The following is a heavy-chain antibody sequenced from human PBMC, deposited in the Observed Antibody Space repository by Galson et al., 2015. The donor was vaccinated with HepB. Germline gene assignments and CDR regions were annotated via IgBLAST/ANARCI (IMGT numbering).Heavy chain of an antibody. CDR1: AFAFSSYA. D-gene: IGHD2-15*01. V-gene: IGHV3-23*01. Sequence: SLRLSCAASAFAFSSYAMSWVRQVPGTGLEWVSIISGSGASTDYADSVKGRFTISRDNSKNTLYLQMNSLRAEDTALYYCAKAGYCSGGACYRNAPFDNWGQGALVTVSS. CDR2: ISGSGAST. CDR3: AKAGYCSGGACYRNAPFDN. J-gene: IGHJ4*02.